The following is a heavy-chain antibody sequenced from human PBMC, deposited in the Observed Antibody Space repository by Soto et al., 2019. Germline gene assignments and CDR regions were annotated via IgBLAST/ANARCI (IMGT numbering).Heavy chain of an antibody. CDR2: ISSSSSYI. V-gene: IGHV3-21*01. CDR3: AIDRVIVVATTHYYYGMDV. Sequence: EVQLVESGGGLVKPGGSLRLSCAASGFTFSSYSMNWVRQAPGKGLEWVSSISSSSSYIYYADSVKGRFTITRDNAKNSLYLQMNSLRAEDTAVYYCAIDRVIVVATTHYYYGMDVWGQGTTVTVSS. CDR1: GFTFSSYS. J-gene: IGHJ6*02. D-gene: IGHD1-26*01.